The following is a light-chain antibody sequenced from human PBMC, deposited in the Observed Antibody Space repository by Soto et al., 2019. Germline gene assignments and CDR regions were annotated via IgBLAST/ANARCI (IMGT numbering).Light chain of an antibody. CDR1: QSVSSSY. V-gene: IGKV3-20*01. CDR3: QQYGSSPPIT. CDR2: GAS. Sequence: EIVLTQSPGTLSLSPGERATLSCRASQSVSSSYLAWYQPKPGQAPRLLIYGASSRATGSPDRFSCSGSGTDFTLTISRLEPQDFAVYYCQQYGSSPPITFGQGTRLEIK. J-gene: IGKJ5*01.